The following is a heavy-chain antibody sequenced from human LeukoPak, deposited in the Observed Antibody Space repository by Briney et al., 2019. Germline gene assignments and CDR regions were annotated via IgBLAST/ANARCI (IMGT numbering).Heavy chain of an antibody. CDR3: ARVFAGSFDY. CDR2: IKQDGSEK. CDR1: GFNFSSYW. V-gene: IGHV3-7*01. J-gene: IGHJ4*02. Sequence: GGSLRLSCAASGFNFSSYWMSWDRQAPGKGLEWVANIKQDGSEKYYVDSVKGRFTISRDNATNSLYLQMNSLRAEDTAVYYCARVFAGSFDYWGQGTLVTVSS.